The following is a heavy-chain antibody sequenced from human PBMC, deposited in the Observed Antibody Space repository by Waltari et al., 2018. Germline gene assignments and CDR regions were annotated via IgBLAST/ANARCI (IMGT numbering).Heavy chain of an antibody. CDR1: GFTFSVYQ. Sequence: EVQLVESGGSLVQPGGSLRLPCAASGFTFSVYQMNWVRQAPGKGLEWVSYISGSGSIIDYADSVKGRFTISRDNAKNSLYLQMNNLRAEDTAVYYCARDPHQIAVAHWFDPWGQGTLVTVSS. D-gene: IGHD2-2*01. V-gene: IGHV3-48*03. CDR3: ARDPHQIAVAHWFDP. CDR2: ISGSGSII. J-gene: IGHJ5*02.